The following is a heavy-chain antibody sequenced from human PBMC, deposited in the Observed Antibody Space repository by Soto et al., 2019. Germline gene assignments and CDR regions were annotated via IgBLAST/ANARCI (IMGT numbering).Heavy chain of an antibody. CDR3: ARHWYGSGTHYPFDS. J-gene: IGHJ4*02. CDR1: DGSISSYY. V-gene: IGHV4-59*08. D-gene: IGHD3-10*01. Sequence: SETLSLTCTVSDGSISSYYWSWIRQPPGKGLEWIGYIYYSGSTDHNPSLESRVTISVDTSKNQFSLKLSSVTTADTAVYFCARHWYGSGTHYPFDSWGQGTLVTVSS. CDR2: IYYSGST.